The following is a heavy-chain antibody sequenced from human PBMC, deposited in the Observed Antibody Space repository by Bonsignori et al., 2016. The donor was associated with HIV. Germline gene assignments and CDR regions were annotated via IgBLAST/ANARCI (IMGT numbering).Heavy chain of an antibody. CDR2: IRTRINSYTT. D-gene: IGHD3-16*01. Sequence: VRQAPGKGLEWVGRIRTRINSYTTEYAASVRDRFTISRDDSKNSLYLQMNRLQTEDTAVYYCAGDVWRGGGWGQGTLVTVSS. J-gene: IGHJ4*02. CDR3: AGDVWRGGG. V-gene: IGHV3-72*01.